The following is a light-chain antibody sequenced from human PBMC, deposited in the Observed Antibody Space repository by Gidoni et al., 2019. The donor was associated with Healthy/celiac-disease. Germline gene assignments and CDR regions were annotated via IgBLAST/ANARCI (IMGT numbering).Light chain of an antibody. CDR2: KAS. J-gene: IGKJ4*01. Sequence: DIQMTQSPPTLSASVGDRVTITCRASQSISSWLAWYQQKPGKAPKLLIYKASSLESGVPSRFSGSGSGTEFTLTISSLQPDEFATYYCQQYNSYPLTFGGGTKVEIK. CDR1: QSISSW. V-gene: IGKV1-5*03. CDR3: QQYNSYPLT.